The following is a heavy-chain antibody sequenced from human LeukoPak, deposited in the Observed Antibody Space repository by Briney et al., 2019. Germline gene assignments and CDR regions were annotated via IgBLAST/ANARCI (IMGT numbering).Heavy chain of an antibody. J-gene: IGHJ6*03. CDR3: ARGGVWDSYGPDYYYYMDV. Sequence: PSETLSLTCTVSGGSISSGSYYWGWIRQPPGKGLEWIGSIYYSGSTYYNPSLKSRVTISVDTSKNQFALKLSSVTAADTAVYYCARGGVWDSYGPDYYYYMDVWGKGTTVTVSS. CDR1: GGSISSGSYY. V-gene: IGHV4-39*06. CDR2: IYYSGST. D-gene: IGHD5-18*01.